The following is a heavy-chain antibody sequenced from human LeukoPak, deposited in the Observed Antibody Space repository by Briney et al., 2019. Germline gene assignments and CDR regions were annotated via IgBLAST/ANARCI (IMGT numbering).Heavy chain of an antibody. Sequence: GGSLRLSCAASGFTFSSYSMNWVRQAPGKGLEWVSSISSSSSYIYYADSVKGRFTISRDNAKNSLYLQMNSLRAEDTAVYYCARDEDYYDSSGYPFDYWGQGTLVTVSS. V-gene: IGHV3-21*01. CDR2: ISSSSSYI. CDR1: GFTFSSYS. CDR3: ARDEDYYDSSGYPFDY. D-gene: IGHD3-22*01. J-gene: IGHJ4*02.